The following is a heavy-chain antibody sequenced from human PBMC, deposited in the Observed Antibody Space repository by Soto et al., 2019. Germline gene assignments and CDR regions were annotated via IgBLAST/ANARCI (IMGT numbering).Heavy chain of an antibody. Sequence: QVQLVESGGGVVQPGRSLRLSCVASGFSFSNYPMQWVRQFPGKGLEWVAAISYGGGTKYYADSVKGRFIISRDNSRNTLYLQMNSLSPEDTAMYYCARDRTRHYVEITGWFDPWGQGTLVTVSS. V-gene: IGHV3-30-3*01. CDR2: ISYGGGTK. CDR3: ARDRTRHYVEITGWFDP. CDR1: GFSFSNYP. J-gene: IGHJ5*02. D-gene: IGHD3-16*01.